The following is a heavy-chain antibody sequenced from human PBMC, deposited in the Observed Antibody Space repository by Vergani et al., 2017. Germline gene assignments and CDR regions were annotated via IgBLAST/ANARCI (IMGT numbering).Heavy chain of an antibody. Sequence: QVQLVQSGAEVKKPGSSVKVSCKASGGTFRSYAISWVRQATGQGLEWMGWMNPNSGNTGYAQKFQGRVTMTRNTSISTAYMELSSLRSEDTAVYYCARTGTTAINDYGGQGTLVSGSS. CDR1: GGTFRSYA. J-gene: IGHJ4*02. D-gene: IGHD1-1*01. V-gene: IGHV1-8*02. CDR2: MNPNSGNT. CDR3: ARTGTTAINDY.